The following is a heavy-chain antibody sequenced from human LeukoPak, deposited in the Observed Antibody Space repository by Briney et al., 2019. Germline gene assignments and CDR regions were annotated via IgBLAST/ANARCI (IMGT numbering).Heavy chain of an antibody. Sequence: GGSLRLSCAASGFTFSSYAMSWVRQPPPKGLEWVSAISVCGGRTYYADSVNGWFTICRDNSKNTLYLQMNSRRADDTAVYYCAREWYYYGTGTDYWGQGTLVTVSS. CDR1: GFTFSSYA. D-gene: IGHD3-10*01. V-gene: IGHV3-23*01. CDR3: AREWYYYGTGTDY. J-gene: IGHJ4*02. CDR2: ISVCGGRT.